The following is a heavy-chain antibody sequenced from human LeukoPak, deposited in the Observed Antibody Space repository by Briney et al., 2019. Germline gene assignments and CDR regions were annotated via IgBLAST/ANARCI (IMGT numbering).Heavy chain of an antibody. Sequence: ESLKISCKGSGYSFTSYRISWVRQMPGKGLEWMGRIDPSDSYTNYSPSFQGHVTISADKSISTAYLQWSSLKASDTAMYYCARPSSGWYVLDYWGQGTLVTVSS. CDR3: ARPSSGWYVLDY. CDR2: IDPSDSYT. J-gene: IGHJ4*02. CDR1: GYSFTSYR. D-gene: IGHD6-19*01. V-gene: IGHV5-10-1*01.